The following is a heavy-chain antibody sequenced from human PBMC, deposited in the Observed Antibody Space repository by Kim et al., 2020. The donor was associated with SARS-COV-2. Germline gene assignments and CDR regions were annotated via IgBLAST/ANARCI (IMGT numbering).Heavy chain of an antibody. CDR3: ARDSKPYCSGGSCYRYYYMDV. V-gene: IGHV3-66*01. CDR2: IYSGGST. J-gene: IGHJ6*03. Sequence: GGSLRLSCAASGFTVSSNYMSWVRQAPGKGLEWVSVIYSGGSTYYTDSVKGRFTISRDNSKNTLYLQMNSLRAEDTAVYYCARDSKPYCSGGSCYRYYYMDVWGEGTTVTVSS. CDR1: GFTVSSNY. D-gene: IGHD2-15*01.